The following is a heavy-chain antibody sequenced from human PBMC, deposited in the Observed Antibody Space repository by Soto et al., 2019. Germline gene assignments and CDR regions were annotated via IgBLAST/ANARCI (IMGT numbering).Heavy chain of an antibody. CDR3: ASTYSSSSGYYYSGMDV. D-gene: IGHD6-6*01. Sequence: AASVKVSCKASGGTFSSYAISWVRQAPGQGLEWMGGIIPIFGTANYAQKFQGRVTITADESTSTAYMELSSLRSEDTAVYYCASTYSSSSGYYYSGMDVWGQGTTVTVSS. V-gene: IGHV1-69*13. CDR1: GGTFSSYA. J-gene: IGHJ6*02. CDR2: IIPIFGTA.